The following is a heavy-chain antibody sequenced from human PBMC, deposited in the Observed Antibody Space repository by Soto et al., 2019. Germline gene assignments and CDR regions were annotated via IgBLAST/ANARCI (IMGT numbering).Heavy chain of an antibody. D-gene: IGHD1-1*01. Sequence: SETLSLTCAVSGGSISSGGYNWSWIRQPPGKGLEWIGYIYYSGSTNYNPSLKSRVTISVDTSKNQFSLKLSSVTAADTAVYYCAKQGGKYGIRSFDPWGQGTLVTVSS. J-gene: IGHJ5*02. V-gene: IGHV4-61*08. CDR3: AKQGGKYGIRSFDP. CDR2: IYYSGST. CDR1: GGSISSGGYN.